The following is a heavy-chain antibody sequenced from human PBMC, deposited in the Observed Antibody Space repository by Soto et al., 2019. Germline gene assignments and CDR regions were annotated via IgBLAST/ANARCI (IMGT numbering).Heavy chain of an antibody. Sequence: SETLSLTCTVSGVSISSGGYYWGWIRQHPGKGLEWIGNIYSSGTTKYNPSLQSRLNMSLDTSKNQFSLRLTSVTAVDTAVYYCARGQRFSDWFDPWGQGTLVTSPQ. J-gene: IGHJ5*02. CDR2: IYSSGTT. V-gene: IGHV4-31*03. CDR3: ARGQRFSDWFDP. CDR1: GVSISSGGYY. D-gene: IGHD3-3*01.